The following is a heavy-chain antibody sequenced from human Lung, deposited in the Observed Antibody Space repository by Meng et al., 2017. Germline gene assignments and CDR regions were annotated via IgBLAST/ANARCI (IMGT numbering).Heavy chain of an antibody. CDR1: GGSTTSTSYY. CDR3: ARRVHDGSGHHYFDY. CDR2: IGYSGTI. Sequence: QLQLQESGPGLVKRSEALSLTCTVPGGSTTSTSYYWDWIRQSPAKGLEWIGTIGYSGTIVYNPSLSSRVTMTLDTSKNQFSLKLSSVTAPDTAVYYCARRVHDGSGHHYFDYWGQGTLVTVSS. D-gene: IGHD3-22*01. V-gene: IGHV4-39*01. J-gene: IGHJ4*02.